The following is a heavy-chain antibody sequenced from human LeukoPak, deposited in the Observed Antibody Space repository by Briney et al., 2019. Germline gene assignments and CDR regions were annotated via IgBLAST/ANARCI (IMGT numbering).Heavy chain of an antibody. CDR3: ARDGETARTADY. J-gene: IGHJ4*02. CDR1: GFTFSSYA. Sequence: GGSLRLSCAASGFTFSSYAMIWVRQIPGKGLEGPEWVSSISGSGSSTYYADSVKGRFTVSRDNSKNTLYLQMDSLRAEDTAAYYCARDGETARTADYWGQGTLVTVSS. D-gene: IGHD1/OR15-1a*01. CDR2: ISGSGSST. V-gene: IGHV3-23*01.